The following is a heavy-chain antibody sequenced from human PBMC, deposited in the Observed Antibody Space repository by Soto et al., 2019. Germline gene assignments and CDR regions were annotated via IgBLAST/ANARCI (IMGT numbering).Heavy chain of an antibody. D-gene: IGHD5-18*01. CDR2: ISYDGSNK. V-gene: IGHV3-30*03. Sequence: GGSLRLSCAASGFTFSSYGMHWVRQAPGKGLEWVAVISYDGSNKYYADSVKGRFTISRDNSKNTLYLQMNSLRAEDTAVYYCAFVDTAIPSGTSDYWCQGPLVTVSS. J-gene: IGHJ4*02. CDR3: AFVDTAIPSGTSDY. CDR1: GFTFSSYG.